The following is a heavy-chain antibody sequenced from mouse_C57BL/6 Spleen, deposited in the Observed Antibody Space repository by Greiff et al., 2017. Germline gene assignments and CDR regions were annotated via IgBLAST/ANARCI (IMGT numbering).Heavy chain of an antibody. CDR1: GYTFTSYW. V-gene: IGHV1-55*01. Sequence: VQLQQPGAELVKPGASVKMSCKASGYTFTSYWITWVKQRPGQGLEWIGDIYPGSGSTNYNEKFKSKATLTVDTSSSTAYMQLSSLTSEDSAVYYCALIYYDYDPLDYWGQGTTLTVSS. CDR2: IYPGSGST. CDR3: ALIYYDYDPLDY. J-gene: IGHJ2*01. D-gene: IGHD2-4*01.